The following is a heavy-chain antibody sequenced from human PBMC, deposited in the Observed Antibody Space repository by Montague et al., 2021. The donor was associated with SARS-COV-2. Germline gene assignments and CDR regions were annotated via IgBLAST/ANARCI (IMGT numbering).Heavy chain of an antibody. D-gene: IGHD3-10*01. J-gene: IGHJ4*02. CDR3: ARGDGHYYGSGTYPYY. Sequence: SETLSLTCTVSGGSITSYYWSWIRQPPGEVLEYIGYIYYSGSTNYNPSLKSRVTMSVDTSKNQFSLKLSSVTAADTAVYYCARGDGHYYGSGTYPYYWGQGTLVTVSS. V-gene: IGHV4-59*01. CDR2: IYYSGST. CDR1: GGSITSYY.